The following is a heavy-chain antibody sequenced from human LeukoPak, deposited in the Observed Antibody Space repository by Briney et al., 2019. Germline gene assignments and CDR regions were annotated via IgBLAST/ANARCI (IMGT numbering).Heavy chain of an antibody. Sequence: PSETLSLTCTVSGGSISSGPYYWGWIRQPPGKGLEWIGNIYYGENTYYNPSLKSRITISLDTSKNQFSLKLSSVTAEDKAVYYCTRYNSDGGCFDPWGQGTLVTVSS. J-gene: IGHJ5*02. CDR1: GGSISSGPYY. D-gene: IGHD1-20*01. V-gene: IGHV4-39*07. CDR3: TRYNSDGGCFDP. CDR2: IYYGENT.